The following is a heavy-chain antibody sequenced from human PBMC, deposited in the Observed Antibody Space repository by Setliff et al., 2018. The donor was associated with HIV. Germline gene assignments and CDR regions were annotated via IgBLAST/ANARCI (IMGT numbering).Heavy chain of an antibody. CDR1: GGSISSYY. CDR3: ARGENSWYGLNWFDP. CDR2: IYTSGST. J-gene: IGHJ5*02. Sequence: SETLSLTCTVSGGSISSYYWSWIRQPAGKGLEWIGRIYTSGSTSYNPSLKSRVTISIDTPKNQFSLKLSSVTATDTAVYYCARGENSWYGLNWFDPWGQGTLVTVSS. V-gene: IGHV4-4*07. D-gene: IGHD6-13*01.